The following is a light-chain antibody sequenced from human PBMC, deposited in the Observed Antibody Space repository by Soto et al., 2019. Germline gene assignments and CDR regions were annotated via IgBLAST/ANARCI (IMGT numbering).Light chain of an antibody. V-gene: IGKV3-20*01. CDR1: QSVSSSY. CDR2: GAS. Sequence: EMVLTQSPCTLSVSPGERATLSCRASQSVSSSYLAWYQQKPGQAPRLLIYGASSRATGIPDRFSGSGSGTDFTLTISRLEPEDFAVYYCQQYGSSPRTFGQGTKVDI. CDR3: QQYGSSPRT. J-gene: IGKJ1*01.